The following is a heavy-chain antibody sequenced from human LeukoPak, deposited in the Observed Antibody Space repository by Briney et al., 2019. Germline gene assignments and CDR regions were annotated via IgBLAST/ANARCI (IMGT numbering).Heavy chain of an antibody. Sequence: SETLSLTCTVSGGSISSYYWSWIRQPPGKGLEWVGCIYYSGSTNYHPSLKSRVTISVDTSKNQFSLKLSSVTAADTAVYYCAREGQLWSIDYWGQGTLVTVSS. CDR3: AREGQLWSIDY. D-gene: IGHD5-18*01. V-gene: IGHV4-59*01. J-gene: IGHJ4*02. CDR2: IYYSGST. CDR1: GGSISSYY.